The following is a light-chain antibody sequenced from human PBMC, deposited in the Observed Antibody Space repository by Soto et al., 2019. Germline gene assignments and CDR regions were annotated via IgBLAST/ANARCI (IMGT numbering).Light chain of an antibody. Sequence: EVVLTQSPATLSLSPGESATLSCRASQSVTRDSLAWYQQKPGHSPRLLISGASSRATGIPDRFSGGGSGTDFIFNISSLQPEDFAMYYCQQHGSSPWMFGQGTRVEIK. CDR1: QSVTRDS. CDR3: QQHGSSPWM. CDR2: GAS. V-gene: IGKV3-20*01. J-gene: IGKJ1*01.